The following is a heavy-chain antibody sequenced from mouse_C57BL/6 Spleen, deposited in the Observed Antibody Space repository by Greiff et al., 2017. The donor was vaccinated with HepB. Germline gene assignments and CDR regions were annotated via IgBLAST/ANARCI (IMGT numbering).Heavy chain of an antibody. D-gene: IGHD2-4*01. J-gene: IGHJ2*01. Sequence: EVKLVESGEGLVKPGGSLKLSCAASGFTFSSYAMSWVRQTPEKRLEWVAYISSGGDYIYYADTVKGRFTISRDNARNTLYLQMSSLKSEDTAMYYCTRGYDYDYFDYWGQGTTLTVSS. CDR3: TRGYDYDYFDY. CDR2: ISSGGDYI. CDR1: GFTFSSYA. V-gene: IGHV5-9-1*02.